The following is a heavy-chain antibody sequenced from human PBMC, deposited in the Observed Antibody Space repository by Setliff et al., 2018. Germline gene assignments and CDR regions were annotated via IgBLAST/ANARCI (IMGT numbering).Heavy chain of an antibody. CDR1: GYTFTYFG. CDR2: IGVYSGNT. V-gene: IGHV1-18*01. D-gene: IGHD3-3*01. CDR3: MRLVRFCSRTVCQRTSGDEA. J-gene: IGHJ5*02. Sequence: ASVKVSCKASGYTFTYFGVSWLRLAPGQGLEWMGWIGVYSGNTYSAQRFQGRVSLTTDESTNTAYLELRGLRSDDTAVYYCMRLVRFCSRTVCQRTSGDEAWGQGTLVTVSS.